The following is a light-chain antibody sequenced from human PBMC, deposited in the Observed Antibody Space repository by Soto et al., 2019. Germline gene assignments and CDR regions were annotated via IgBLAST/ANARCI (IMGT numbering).Light chain of an antibody. V-gene: IGKV1-27*01. CDR1: QGISNY. CDR3: QKYNSALSFT. CDR2: AAS. Sequence: DIQMTQSPSSLSASVGDGVTITCRASQGISNYLAWYQQKPGKVPKLLIYAASTLQSGVPSRFSGSGSGTDFTLTISSLQPEDVATYYCQKYNSALSFTFGPGTKVDIK. J-gene: IGKJ3*01.